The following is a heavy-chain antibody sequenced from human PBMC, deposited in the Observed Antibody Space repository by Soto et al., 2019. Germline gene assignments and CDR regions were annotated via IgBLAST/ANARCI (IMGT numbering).Heavy chain of an antibody. V-gene: IGHV4-39*07. CDR1: GGSTGSSSYY. D-gene: IGHD6-13*01. CDR2: IYYSGST. J-gene: IGHJ5*02. Sequence: PSETLSLTCTVSGGSTGSSSYYWGWIRQPPGKGLEWIGSIYYSGSTYYNPSLKSRVTISVDTSKNQFSLKLSSVTAADTAVYYCARDIAAAGTFDPWGQGTLVTVSS. CDR3: ARDIAAAGTFDP.